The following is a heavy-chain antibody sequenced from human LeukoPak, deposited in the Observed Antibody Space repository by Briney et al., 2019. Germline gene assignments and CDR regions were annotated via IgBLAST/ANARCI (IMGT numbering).Heavy chain of an antibody. D-gene: IGHD1-26*01. Sequence: GGSLRLSCAGSGFTFSSYWMHWVRQVPGKGLVWVARINTDGSSTSYADSVRGRFTISRDNAKNSLYLQMDSLRAEDTAMYYCARDASGSFYDYWGQGTLVTVSS. V-gene: IGHV3-74*01. CDR3: ARDASGSFYDY. CDR1: GFTFSSYW. CDR2: INTDGSST. J-gene: IGHJ4*02.